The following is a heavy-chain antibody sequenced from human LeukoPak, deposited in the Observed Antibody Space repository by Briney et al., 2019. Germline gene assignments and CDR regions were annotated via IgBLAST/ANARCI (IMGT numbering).Heavy chain of an antibody. V-gene: IGHV1-24*01. CDR2: FDPEDGET. Sequence: ASVNVSCKVSGYSLTELSMHWVRLAPAKGLEGLGGFDPEDGETIYAQKSQGRVTMTDDTSTDTAYMELSSLRSEDTAVYYCSTDRRYGSAFDIWGRGTMVTVSS. J-gene: IGHJ3*02. D-gene: IGHD5-18*01. CDR1: GYSLTELS. CDR3: STDRRYGSAFDI.